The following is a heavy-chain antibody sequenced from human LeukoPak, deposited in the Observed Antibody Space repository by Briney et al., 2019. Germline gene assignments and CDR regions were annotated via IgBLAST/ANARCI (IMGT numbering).Heavy chain of an antibody. V-gene: IGHV3-30*01. CDR2: ISYDGSNK. Sequence: GGSLRLSCAASGFTFSSYAMHWVRQAPGKGLEWVAVISYDGSNKYYADSVKGRFTISRDNSKNTLYLQMNSLRAEDTAVYYCARDSVANYWGQGTLVTVSS. D-gene: IGHD5-12*01. CDR1: GFTFSSYA. CDR3: ARDSVANY. J-gene: IGHJ4*02.